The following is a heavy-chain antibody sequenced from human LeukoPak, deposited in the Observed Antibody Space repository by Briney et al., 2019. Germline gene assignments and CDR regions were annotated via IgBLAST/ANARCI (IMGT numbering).Heavy chain of an antibody. D-gene: IGHD4-11*01. CDR3: ARETVTTDFDAFDI. J-gene: IGHJ3*02. CDR1: GFTFSSYS. V-gene: IGHV3-48*04. Sequence: GGSLRLSCAASGFTFSSYSMNWVRQAPGKGLEWVSYISSSSSTIYYADSVKGRFTISRDNAKNSLYLQMNSLRAEDTAVYYCARETVTTDFDAFDIWGQGTMVTVSS. CDR2: ISSSSSTI.